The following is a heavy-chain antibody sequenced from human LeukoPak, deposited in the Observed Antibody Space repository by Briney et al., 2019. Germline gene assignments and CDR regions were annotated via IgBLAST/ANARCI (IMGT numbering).Heavy chain of an antibody. CDR1: GYPFTTYE. CDR3: ARGPRNDP. Sequence: ASVKVSCKTSGYPFTTYEINWVRQAAGQGLEWMGWVHPNSGNAAYAQKFQGRVTMTRDTSISTTYMELSGLRSDDTAVYFCARGPRNDPWGQGTLVTVSS. D-gene: IGHD1-14*01. CDR2: VHPNSGNA. J-gene: IGHJ5*02. V-gene: IGHV1-8*01.